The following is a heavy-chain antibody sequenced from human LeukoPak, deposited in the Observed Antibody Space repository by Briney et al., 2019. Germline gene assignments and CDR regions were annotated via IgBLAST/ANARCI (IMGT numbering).Heavy chain of an antibody. CDR3: AKEDVVVITIRYFQH. Sequence: SCKASGYTFITYHMHWVRQAPGKGLEWAAVISYDGSNKYYADSVKGRFTISRDNSKNTLYLQMNSLRTEDTAIYYCAKEDVVVITIRYFQHWGQGTLVTVSS. CDR2: ISYDGSNK. CDR1: GYTFITYH. V-gene: IGHV3-30*18. J-gene: IGHJ1*01. D-gene: IGHD3-22*01.